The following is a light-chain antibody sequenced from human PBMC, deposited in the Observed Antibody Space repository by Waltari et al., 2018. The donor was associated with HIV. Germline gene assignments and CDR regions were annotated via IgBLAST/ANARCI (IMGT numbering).Light chain of an antibody. Sequence: QSVLTQPPSASGTPGQRVTISCSGSRPNIGTRPVNWYQQLAGSAPKLRPDRRDLRPSGVPDRFSGSKSATSASLAISGLQSEDEATYYCASWDDSLNGVIFGGGTELTVL. V-gene: IGLV1-44*01. CDR3: ASWDDSLNGVI. CDR2: RRD. CDR1: RPNIGTRP. J-gene: IGLJ2*01.